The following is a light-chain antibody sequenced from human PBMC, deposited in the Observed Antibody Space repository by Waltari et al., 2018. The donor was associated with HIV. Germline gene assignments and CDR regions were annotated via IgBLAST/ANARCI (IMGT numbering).Light chain of an antibody. CDR3: QQVNTAFT. CDR2: AAS. V-gene: IGKV1-9*01. Sequence: SGAPGQRVTITCRAGQGISTYLAWYQQKPGKAPKLLIYAASTLQSGVPSRFSGSGSGTEFTLTISSLQPEDFATYYCQQVNTAFTFGPGTKVEIK. CDR1: QGISTY. J-gene: IGKJ3*01.